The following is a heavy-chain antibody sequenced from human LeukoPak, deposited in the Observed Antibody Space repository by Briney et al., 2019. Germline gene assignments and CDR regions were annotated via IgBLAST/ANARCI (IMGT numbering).Heavy chain of an antibody. CDR1: GGSISSYY. D-gene: IGHD4-11*01. J-gene: IGHJ6*03. V-gene: IGHV4-59*08. CDR2: IYYSGST. Sequence: SETLSLTCTVSGGSISSYYWSWIRQPPGKGLEWIGYIYYSGSTNYNPSLKSRVTISVDTSKNQFSLKRSSVTAADTAVYYCARTYSNNYYYYMDVWGKGTTVTVSS. CDR3: ARTYSNNYYYYMDV.